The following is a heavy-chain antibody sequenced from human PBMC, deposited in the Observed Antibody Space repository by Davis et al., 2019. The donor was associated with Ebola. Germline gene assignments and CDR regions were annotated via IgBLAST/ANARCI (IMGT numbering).Heavy chain of an antibody. CDR2: INPNSGGT. D-gene: IGHD2-8*01. V-gene: IGHV1-2*06. CDR1: GYTFTGYY. J-gene: IGHJ4*02. CDR3: ARDRNGGVIDY. Sequence: ASVKVSCKASGYTFTGYYLHWVRQAPGQGLEWMGRINPNSGGTNYAQKFQGRVTMTRDTSINTAYMELSRLRSDDTAVYYCARDRNGGVIDYWGQGSLVTVSS.